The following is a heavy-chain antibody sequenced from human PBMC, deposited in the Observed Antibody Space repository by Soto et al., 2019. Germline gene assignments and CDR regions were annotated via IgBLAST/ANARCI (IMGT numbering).Heavy chain of an antibody. CDR2: ISASSGGST. CDR1: QFTFSGYS. D-gene: IGHD4-17*01. J-gene: IGHJ4*02. CDR3: AKDHYDYGDYGSDY. V-gene: IGHV3-23*04. Sequence: EVQLVESGGGLVKPGGSLRLSCVASQFTFSGYSMNWVRQAPGKGLEWVSCISASSGGSTYYADSVKGRFTISRDNSKNTLYLQMNSLRAEDTAVYYCAKDHYDYGDYGSDYWGQGTLVTVSS.